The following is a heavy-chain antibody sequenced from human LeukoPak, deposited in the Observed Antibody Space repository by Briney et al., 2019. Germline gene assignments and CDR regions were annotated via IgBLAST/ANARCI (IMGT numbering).Heavy chain of an antibody. V-gene: IGHV4-34*01. CDR1: GGSFSGYY. D-gene: IGHD2-2*01. CDR2: INHSGST. Sequence: SETLSLTCAVYGGSFSGYYWSWIRQPPGKGLEWIGEINHSGSTNYNPSLKSRVTISVDTSKNQFSLKLSSVTAADTAVYYCARVGCSSTSCKRYNWFDPWGQGTLVTVSS. CDR3: ARVGCSSTSCKRYNWFDP. J-gene: IGHJ5*02.